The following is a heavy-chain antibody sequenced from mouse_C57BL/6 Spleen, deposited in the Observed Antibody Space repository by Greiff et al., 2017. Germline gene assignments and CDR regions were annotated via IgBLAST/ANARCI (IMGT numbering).Heavy chain of an antibody. CDR1: GYAFSSSW. CDR3: ARAYGSPDFDY. D-gene: IGHD1-1*01. CDR2: IYPGDGDT. V-gene: IGHV1-82*01. J-gene: IGHJ2*01. Sequence: QVQLQQSGPELVKPGASVKISCKASGYAFSSSWMNWVKQRPGKGLEWIGRIYPGDGDTNYNGKFKGKATLTADKSSRTAYMQLSSLTSEDSAVYFCARAYGSPDFDYWGQGTTLTVSS.